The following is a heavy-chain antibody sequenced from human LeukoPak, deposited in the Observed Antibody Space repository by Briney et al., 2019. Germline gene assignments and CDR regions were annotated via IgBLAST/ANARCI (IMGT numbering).Heavy chain of an antibody. CDR2: IYWNGDK. Sequence: SGPTLVNPTQTLTLTCTFSGFSLSTSGVGVGWIRQPLGKALEWLALIYWNGDKRYRTSMKSRLTITKDTSKNQVALTMTNMDPVVTATYYCAHSPYHGEFRPFDYWGQGTLVTVSS. CDR3: AHSPYHGEFRPFDY. V-gene: IGHV2-5*01. J-gene: IGHJ4*02. CDR1: GFSLSTSGVG. D-gene: IGHD3-10*01.